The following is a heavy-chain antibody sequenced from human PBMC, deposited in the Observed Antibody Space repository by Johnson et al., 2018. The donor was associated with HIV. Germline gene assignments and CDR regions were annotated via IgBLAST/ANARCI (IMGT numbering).Heavy chain of an antibody. CDR1: GFTFSSYG. V-gene: IGHV3-30*19. CDR3: ARDNGAVAGPEGACDI. J-gene: IGHJ3*02. Sequence: QVQLVESGGGVVQPGRSLRLSCAASGFTFSSYGMHWVRQAPGKGLEWVAVISYDGSNKYYADSVKGRFTISRDNSKNTLYLQMNSLRAEDTAVYYCARDNGAVAGPEGACDIWGQGTMVTVSS. D-gene: IGHD6-19*01. CDR2: ISYDGSNK.